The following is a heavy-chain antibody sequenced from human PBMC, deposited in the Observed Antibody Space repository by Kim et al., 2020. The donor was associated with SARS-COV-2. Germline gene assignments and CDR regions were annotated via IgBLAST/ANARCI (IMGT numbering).Heavy chain of an antibody. J-gene: IGHJ1*01. V-gene: IGHV3-23*01. CDR2: ISGSGGST. CDR3: AKDRIMITFGGDTEH. Sequence: GGSLRLSCAASGFTFSSYAMSWVRQAPGKGLEWVSAISGSGGSTYYADSVKGRFTISRDNSKNTLYLQMNSLRAEDTAVYYCAKDRIMITFGGDTEHWGQGTLVTVSS. D-gene: IGHD3-16*01. CDR1: GFTFSSYA.